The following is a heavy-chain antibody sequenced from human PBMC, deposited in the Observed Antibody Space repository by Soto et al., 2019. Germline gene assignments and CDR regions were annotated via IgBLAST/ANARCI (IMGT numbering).Heavy chain of an antibody. CDR2: ISGSGGST. J-gene: IGHJ4*02. V-gene: IGHV3-23*01. D-gene: IGHD3-10*01. Sequence: GGSLRLSCAASGFTFSSYAMSWVRQAPGKGLEWVSAISGSGGSTYYADSVKGRFTISRDNSKNTLYLQMNSLRAEDTAVYYCAKDYYYGSGSYYHYFDYWGQGTLVTVSS. CDR1: GFTFSSYA. CDR3: AKDYYYGSGSYYHYFDY.